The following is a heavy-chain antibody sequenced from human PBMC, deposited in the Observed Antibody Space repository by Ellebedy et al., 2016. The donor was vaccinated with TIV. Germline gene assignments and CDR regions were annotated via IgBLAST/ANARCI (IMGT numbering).Heavy chain of an antibody. Sequence: GESLKISCAASGFTFSPYAMAWVRQAPGKGLEWVSGIVGSGAEKYADSVKGRFTISRDNSKRTVDLQMRSVRAEDTAVYFCAKDRTPGDGYWVFDFWGQGTVVTVST. CDR3: AKDRTPGDGYWVFDF. J-gene: IGHJ4*02. CDR2: IVGSGA. V-gene: IGHV3-23*01. D-gene: IGHD5-18*01. CDR1: GFTFSPYA.